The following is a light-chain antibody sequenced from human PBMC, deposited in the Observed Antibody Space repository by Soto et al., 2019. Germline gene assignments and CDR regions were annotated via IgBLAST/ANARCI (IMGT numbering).Light chain of an antibody. CDR3: QHYNSFPWT. CDR1: QTISSW. Sequence: DIQMTQSPSALSGSVGDRVTITCRASQTISSWLAWYQQKPGKAPKLLIYKASSLESGVPSRFSGSGSGTDFTLTINRLQPDDFATYYCQHYNSFPWTFGQGTKVDIK. V-gene: IGKV1-5*03. CDR2: KAS. J-gene: IGKJ1*01.